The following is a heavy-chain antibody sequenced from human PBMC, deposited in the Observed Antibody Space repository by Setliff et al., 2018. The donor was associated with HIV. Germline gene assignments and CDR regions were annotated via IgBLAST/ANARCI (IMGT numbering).Heavy chain of an antibody. CDR2: INAGNGNT. CDR3: ARDGCSGQRCYLFNWFDP. J-gene: IGHJ5*02. Sequence: ASVKVSCKASGYTFTSYAIHWVRQAPGQRLEWMGWINAGNGNTKYSQKFQGRVTITRDTSASTAYMELSSLRSEDTAVYYCARDGCSGQRCYLFNWFDPWGQGTLVTVSS. V-gene: IGHV1-3*01. D-gene: IGHD2-15*01. CDR1: GYTFTSYA.